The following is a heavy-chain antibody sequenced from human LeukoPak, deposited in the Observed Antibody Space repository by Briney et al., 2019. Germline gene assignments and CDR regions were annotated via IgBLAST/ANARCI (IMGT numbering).Heavy chain of an antibody. CDR2: ISGSGGGT. V-gene: IGHV3-23*01. CDR1: GFIFTNYA. Sequence: GGSLRLSCAASGFIFTNYAMSWVRQAPGKGLEWVSGISGSGGGTYYADSVKGRFTISGDNSKNMMYLQMNSLRAEDTAVYYCAKDQTSTGNWLDPWGQGTLVTVSS. J-gene: IGHJ5*02. CDR3: AKDQTSTGNWLDP. D-gene: IGHD1-14*01.